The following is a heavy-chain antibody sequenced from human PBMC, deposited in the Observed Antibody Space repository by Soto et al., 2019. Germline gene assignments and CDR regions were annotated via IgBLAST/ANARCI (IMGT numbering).Heavy chain of an antibody. V-gene: IGHV4-39*01. D-gene: IGHD2-15*01. CDR1: GGSISSSSYY. Sequence: QLQLQESGPGLVKPSETLSLTCTVSGGSISSSSYYWGWIRQPPGKGLEWIGSIYYSGSTYYNPSLKSRVTIAVDPSKNQFSLKLSSVTAADTAVYYCESVTLVVLVAAGWFHRYNWFDPWGQGTLVTVSS. CDR2: IYYSGST. CDR3: ESVTLVVLVAAGWFHRYNWFDP. J-gene: IGHJ5*02.